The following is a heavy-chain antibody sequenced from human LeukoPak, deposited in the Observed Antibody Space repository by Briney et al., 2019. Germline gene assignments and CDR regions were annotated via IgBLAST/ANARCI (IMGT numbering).Heavy chain of an antibody. CDR1: GFTFSSSW. CDR2: IREDGSEK. D-gene: IGHD2-8*01. J-gene: IGHJ4*02. CDR3: ARGPTNGQAFDY. Sequence: GGSLRLSCAASGFTFSSSWMTWARQAPGKGLEWVARIREDGSEKTPMDSVQGRFTISRDNAKNSLYLQMDSLRAEDTAVYYCARGPTNGQAFDYWGQGTLVTVSS. V-gene: IGHV3-7*01.